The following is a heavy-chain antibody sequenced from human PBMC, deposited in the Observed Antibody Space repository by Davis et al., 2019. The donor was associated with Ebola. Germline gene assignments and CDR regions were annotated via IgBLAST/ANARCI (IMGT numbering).Heavy chain of an antibody. CDR3: ARDVNSAGAKFDNWFDP. CDR2: MNPNSGGT. D-gene: IGHD1-26*01. CDR1: GYTFTSYD. V-gene: IGHV1-2*02. Sequence: ASVKVSCKASGYTFTSYDINWVRQATGQGLEWMGWMNPNSGGTNYAQKFQGRVTMTRDTSISTAYMELSRLRSDDTAVYYCARDVNSAGAKFDNWFDPWGQGTLVTVSS. J-gene: IGHJ5*02.